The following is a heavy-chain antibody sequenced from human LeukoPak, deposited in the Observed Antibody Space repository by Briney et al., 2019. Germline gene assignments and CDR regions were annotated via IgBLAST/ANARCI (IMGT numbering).Heavy chain of an antibody. CDR2: IYHSGST. CDR1: GYSISSGYY. J-gene: IGHJ3*02. Sequence: TASETLSLTCTVSGYSISSGYYWGWIRQPPGKGLEWIGSIYHSGSTYYNPSLKSRVTISVDTSKNQFSLKLSSVTAADTAVYYCARLEDDSSGYWLAPSGASDRNDAFDIWGQGTMVTVSS. CDR3: ARLEDDSSGYWLAPSGASDRNDAFDI. V-gene: IGHV4-38-2*02. D-gene: IGHD3-22*01.